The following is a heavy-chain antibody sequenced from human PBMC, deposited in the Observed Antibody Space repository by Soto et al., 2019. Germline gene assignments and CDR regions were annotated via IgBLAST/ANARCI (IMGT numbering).Heavy chain of an antibody. CDR2: ISSSGTI. Sequence: PGESLKISCAASGFTFSSYAMSWVRQAPGKGLEWVAYISSSGTILYGDSVKGRFTISRDNADNSLYLQLNSLTAEDTAVYYCTKEKSVMYSGYDAFDIWGRGTMVTVS. J-gene: IGHJ3*02. V-gene: IGHV3-48*03. CDR3: TKEKSVMYSGYDAFDI. CDR1: GFTFSSYA. D-gene: IGHD5-12*01.